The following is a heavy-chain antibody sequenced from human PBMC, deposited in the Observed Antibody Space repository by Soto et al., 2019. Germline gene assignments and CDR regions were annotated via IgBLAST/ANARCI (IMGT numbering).Heavy chain of an antibody. Sequence: EVQLVESGGGLVQPGRSLRLSCAASGFTFDDYAMHWVRQAPGKGLEWVSGISWNSGSIGYADSVKGRFTISRDNAKNSLYLQRNSLRAEDTALYYCAKGTWYQLLPFSYFDYWGQGTLVTVSS. J-gene: IGHJ4*02. CDR3: AKGTWYQLLPFSYFDY. CDR2: ISWNSGSI. V-gene: IGHV3-9*01. CDR1: GFTFDDYA. D-gene: IGHD2-2*01.